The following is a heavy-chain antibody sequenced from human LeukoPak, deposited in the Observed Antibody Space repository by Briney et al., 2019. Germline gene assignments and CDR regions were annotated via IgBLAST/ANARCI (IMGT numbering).Heavy chain of an antibody. CDR1: GFTFSSSA. V-gene: IGHV3-53*01. D-gene: IGHD1-14*01. Sequence: TGGSLRLSCAASGFTFSSSAMSWVRQAPGKGLEWVSIIYSGGSTYYADSVKGRFTISRDNSKNTLYLQMNSLRAEDTAVYYCARGNPGGEFYWGQGTLVTVSS. J-gene: IGHJ4*02. CDR3: ARGNPGGEFY. CDR2: IYSGGST.